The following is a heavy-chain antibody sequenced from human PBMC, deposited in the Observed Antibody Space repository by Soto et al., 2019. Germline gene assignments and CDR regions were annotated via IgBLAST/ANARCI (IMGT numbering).Heavy chain of an antibody. CDR3: ARSGYSSGWYHWYFDL. CDR1: GYIFINYA. Sequence: QVQLVQSGAEVKNPGASVKVSCKTSGYIFINYAMHWVRQAPGQRLEWMGWINAGSGKTEYSQSFQGRVTITRDTSASTVYMELSSLTSEDTAVFYCARSGYSSGWYHWYFDLWGRGTLVTVSS. D-gene: IGHD6-19*01. CDR2: INAGSGKT. J-gene: IGHJ2*01. V-gene: IGHV1-3*01.